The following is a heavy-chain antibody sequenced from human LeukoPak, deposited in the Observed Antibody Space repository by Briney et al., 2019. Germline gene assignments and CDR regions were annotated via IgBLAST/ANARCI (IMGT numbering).Heavy chain of an antibody. CDR3: ARDVPYSGSSSNWFDP. J-gene: IGHJ5*02. D-gene: IGHD1-26*01. Sequence: SETLSLTCTVSGGSISSYYWSWIRQPPGKGLEWIGYIYYSGSTNYNPSLKSRVTISVDTSKNQFSLKLSSVTAADTAVYYCARDVPYSGSSSNWFDPWGQGTLVTVSS. CDR2: IYYSGST. CDR1: GGSISSYY. V-gene: IGHV4-59*12.